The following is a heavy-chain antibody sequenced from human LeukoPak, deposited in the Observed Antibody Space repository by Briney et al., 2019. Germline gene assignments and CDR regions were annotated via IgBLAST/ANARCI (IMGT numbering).Heavy chain of an antibody. V-gene: IGHV1-18*04. CDR1: GYTFTSFG. Sequence: ASVKVSCKPSGYTFTSFGISWVRQAPGQGLEWMGWIGAYNGDTSYAQKFRGRVTMTTDTSTSTAYMDLRSLRSDDTAVYYCTRDHCSGDNCPSFDYWGQGTLVTVSS. J-gene: IGHJ4*02. CDR2: IGAYNGDT. CDR3: TRDHCSGDNCPSFDY. D-gene: IGHD2-15*01.